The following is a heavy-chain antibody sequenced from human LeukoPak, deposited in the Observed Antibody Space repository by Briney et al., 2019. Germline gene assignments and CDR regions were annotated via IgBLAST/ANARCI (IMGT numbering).Heavy chain of an antibody. CDR3: ARALYDGFTSGYSGGFYNMDV. V-gene: IGHV4-59*01. Sequence: SETLSLTCTVSGGSITGSYWSWIRQPPQRGLEWIGYISNSGRAHYNPSLWGRVSISVGMSNNQIFLDLTSVTAADTAVYFCARALYDGFTSGYSGGFYNMDVWGKGAPVSVSS. D-gene: IGHD3-3*01. J-gene: IGHJ6*03. CDR2: ISNSGRA. CDR1: GGSITGSY.